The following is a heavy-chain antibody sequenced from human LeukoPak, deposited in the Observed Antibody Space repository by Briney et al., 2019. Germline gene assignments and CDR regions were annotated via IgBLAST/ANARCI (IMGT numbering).Heavy chain of an antibody. V-gene: IGHV4-59*02. CDR3: ARTTEDCSSTSCYQYWFDP. Sequence: SETLSLTCTVSGGSVSNYYWSWIRQPPGKGLEWIGYIYYSGSTNYNPSLKSRVTISVDTSKNQFSLKLNSVTAADTAVYYCARTTEDCSSTSCYQYWFDPWGQGTLVTVSS. CDR2: IYYSGST. CDR1: GGSVSNYY. J-gene: IGHJ5*02. D-gene: IGHD2-2*01.